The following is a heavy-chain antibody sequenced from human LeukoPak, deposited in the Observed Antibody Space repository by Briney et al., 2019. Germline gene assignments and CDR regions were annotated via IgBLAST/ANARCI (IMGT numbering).Heavy chain of an antibody. J-gene: IGHJ5*02. CDR2: IRYDGSNK. CDR1: GFTFSSYG. V-gene: IGHV3-30*02. CDR3: AKGDSSGINWFDP. Sequence: PGGSLRLSCGASGFTFSSYGMHWGRQAPGKGLEWVAFIRYDGSNKYYADSVKGRFTISRDNSKTTLYLQMNSLRAEDTAVYYCAKGDSSGINWFDPWGQGTLVTVSS. D-gene: IGHD3-22*01.